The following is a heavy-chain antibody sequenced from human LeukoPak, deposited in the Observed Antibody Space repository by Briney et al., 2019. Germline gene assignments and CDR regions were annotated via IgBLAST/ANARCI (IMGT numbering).Heavy chain of an antibody. CDR2: IYYSGST. CDR3: ARGDSLLWFGELLKNAFDI. CDR1: GGSISSYY. J-gene: IGHJ3*02. Sequence: SETLSLTCTVSGGSISSYYWSWIRQPPGKGLEWIGYIYYSGSTNYNPSLKSRVTISVDTSKNQFSLKLSSVTAADTAVYYCARGDSLLWFGELLKNAFDIWGQGTMVTVSS. D-gene: IGHD3-10*01. V-gene: IGHV4-59*01.